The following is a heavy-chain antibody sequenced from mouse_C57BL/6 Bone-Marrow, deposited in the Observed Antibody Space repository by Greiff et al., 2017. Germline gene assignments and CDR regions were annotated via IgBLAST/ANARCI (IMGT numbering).Heavy chain of an antibody. J-gene: IGHJ1*03. CDR3: ARIEGGSSRYFDV. Sequence: QVPLKESGPGILQPSQTLSLTCSFSGFSLSTFGMGVGWIRPPSGKGLVCLAHIWWDDDTYYNPALKSQHTISKDTSKNQVFLKIANVDTADTATYYCARIEGGSSRYFDVWGTGTTVTVSS. V-gene: IGHV8-8*01. D-gene: IGHD1-1*01. CDR2: IWWDDDT. CDR1: GFSLSTFGMG.